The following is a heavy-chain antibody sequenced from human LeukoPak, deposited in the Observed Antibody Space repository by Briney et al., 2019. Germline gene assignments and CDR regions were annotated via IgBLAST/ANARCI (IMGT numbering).Heavy chain of an antibody. CDR2: ISYSAGST. CDR3: ARSRGIPDAFDM. Sequence: GGTLRLSCATSGFTFSSYGMTWVRQAPGKGLEWVSAISYSAGSTYYADSVKGRFTTSRDNSKNTVYLQMNSLRAEDTAVYYCARSRGIPDAFDMWGLGTMVTVSS. J-gene: IGHJ3*02. D-gene: IGHD2-21*01. V-gene: IGHV3-23*01. CDR1: GFTFSSYG.